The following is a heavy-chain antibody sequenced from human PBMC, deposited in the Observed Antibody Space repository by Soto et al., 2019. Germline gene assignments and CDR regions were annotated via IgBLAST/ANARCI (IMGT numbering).Heavy chain of an antibody. CDR1: GYTFTDYA. Sequence: GASVKVSCKTSGYTFTDYAMHWVRQAPGQRLEWMGWINAGNGHTKYSQKFQVRVTITRDTSASTAYMELSSLRSEDTAVYYCARGLNLYYFDYWGQGTLVTVSS. CDR2: INAGNGHT. J-gene: IGHJ4*02. D-gene: IGHD1-20*01. CDR3: ARGLNLYYFDY. V-gene: IGHV1-3*01.